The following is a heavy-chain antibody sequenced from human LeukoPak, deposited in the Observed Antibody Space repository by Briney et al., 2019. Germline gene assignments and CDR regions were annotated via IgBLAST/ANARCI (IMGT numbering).Heavy chain of an antibody. D-gene: IGHD4-17*01. V-gene: IGHV3-9*01. CDR2: ISWNSGSI. CDR1: GFTFDDYG. CDR3: AKGLRLDYDYGMDV. J-gene: IGHJ6*02. Sequence: GRSLRLSCVISGFTFDDYGMHWVRQAPGKGLEWVSGISWNSGSIGYAGSVKGRFTISRDNAKNSLYLQMNSLRVEDTALYYCAKGLRLDYDYGMDVWGQGTTVTVSS.